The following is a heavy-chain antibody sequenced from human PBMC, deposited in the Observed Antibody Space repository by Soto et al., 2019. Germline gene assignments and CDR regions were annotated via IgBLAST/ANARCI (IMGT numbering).Heavy chain of an antibody. D-gene: IGHD4-17*01. CDR2: ISAYNGNT. V-gene: IGHV1-18*01. CDR3: ARSDYGDYVRGRGNY. J-gene: IGHJ4*02. CDR1: GYTFTSYG. Sequence: QVQLVQSGAEVKKPGASVKVSCKASGYTFTSYGISWVRQAPGQGLEWMGWISAYNGNTNYAQKLQGRVTMTTDTSTSTAYMELTRLRSDATAVYYCARSDYGDYVRGRGNYWGQGTLVTVSS.